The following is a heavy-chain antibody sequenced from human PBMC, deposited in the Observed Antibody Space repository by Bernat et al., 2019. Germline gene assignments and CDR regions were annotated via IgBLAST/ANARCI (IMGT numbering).Heavy chain of an antibody. D-gene: IGHD1-26*01. CDR3: ARLGAAGYRTSSHYYYMDV. CDR2: IWYDGSNK. J-gene: IGHJ6*03. CDR1: GFTFSSYG. V-gene: IGHV3-33*01. Sequence: QVQLVESGGGVVQPGRSLRLSCAASGFTFSSYGMHWVRQAPGKGLEWVAVIWYDGSNKYYADSVKGRLTISRDNSKNTLYLQMNSLRAEDTAVYYCARLGAAGYRTSSHYYYMDVWGKGTTVTVSS.